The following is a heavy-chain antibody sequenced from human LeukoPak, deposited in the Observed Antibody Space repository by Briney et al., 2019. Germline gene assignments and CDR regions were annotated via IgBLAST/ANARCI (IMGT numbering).Heavy chain of an antibody. V-gene: IGHV4-39*01. CDR3: ARGGYSYGYARGGVVDY. J-gene: IGHJ4*02. CDR1: GGSISSSSYC. Sequence: PSETLSLTCTVSGGSISSSSYCWGWIRQPPGKGLEWIGSIYYSGSTYYNPSLKSRVTISVDTSKNQFSLKLSSVTAADTAVYYGARGGYSYGYARGGVVDYWGQGTLVTVSS. D-gene: IGHD5-18*01. CDR2: IYYSGST.